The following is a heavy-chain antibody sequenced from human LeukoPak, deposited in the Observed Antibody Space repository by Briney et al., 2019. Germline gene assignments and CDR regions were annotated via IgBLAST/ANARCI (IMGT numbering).Heavy chain of an antibody. J-gene: IGHJ3*02. D-gene: IGHD5-24*01. CDR1: GFTFTSST. Sequence: SVKVSCKASGFTFTSSTVQWVRQARGQRLEWIGWIVVGSGNSNYAQKFQERVTITRDMSTSTAYMELSSLRSEDTAVYYCAAEGSGDGYNPPAFDIWGQGTMVTVSS. V-gene: IGHV1-58*01. CDR2: IVVGSGNS. CDR3: AAEGSGDGYNPPAFDI.